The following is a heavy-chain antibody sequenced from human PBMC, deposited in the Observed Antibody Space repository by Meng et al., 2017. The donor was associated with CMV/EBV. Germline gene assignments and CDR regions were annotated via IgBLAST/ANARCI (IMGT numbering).Heavy chain of an antibody. Sequence: SETLSLTCTVSGGSISSSSYYWGWIRQPPGKGLEWIGSIYYSGSTYYNPSLKSRVTISVDTSKNQFSLKLSSVTAADTAVYYCARSRPDILTGYHTPDWFDPWGQGTLVTVSS. CDR2: IYYSGST. CDR1: GGSISSSSYY. V-gene: IGHV4-39*07. CDR3: ARSRPDILTGYHTPDWFDP. D-gene: IGHD3-9*01. J-gene: IGHJ5*02.